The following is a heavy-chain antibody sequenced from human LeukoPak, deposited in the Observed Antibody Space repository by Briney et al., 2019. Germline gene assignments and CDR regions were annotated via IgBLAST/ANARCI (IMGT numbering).Heavy chain of an antibody. CDR2: YQSGSI. D-gene: IGHD6-13*01. Sequence: SETLSLTCNVSGYSISSGYHWGWIRQPPGKGLEEIGIYQSGSIYYNPSLKSRVTISVDTSKNQFSLKLNSLSAADTAVYYCARAWFSSTWRGNWFDSWGQGILVTVSS. V-gene: IGHV4-38-2*02. CDR1: GYSISSGYH. J-gene: IGHJ5*01. CDR3: ARAWFSSTWRGNWFDS.